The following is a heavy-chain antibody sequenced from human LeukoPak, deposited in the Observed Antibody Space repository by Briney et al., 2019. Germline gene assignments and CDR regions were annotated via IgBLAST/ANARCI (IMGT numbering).Heavy chain of an antibody. D-gene: IGHD5-24*01. V-gene: IGHV1-69*05. Sequence: SVKVSCKASGGTFSSYAISWVRQAPGQGLEWMGGIIPIFGTANYAQKFQGRVTITTDESTSTAYMELSSLRSEDTAVYYCARDGEMDQGIDPWGKGTLVTVSS. CDR3: ARDGEMDQGIDP. J-gene: IGHJ5*02. CDR2: IIPIFGTA. CDR1: GGTFSSYA.